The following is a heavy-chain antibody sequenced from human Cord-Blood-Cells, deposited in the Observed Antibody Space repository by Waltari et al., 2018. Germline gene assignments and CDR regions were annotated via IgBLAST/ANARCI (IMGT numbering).Heavy chain of an antibody. J-gene: IGHJ4*02. V-gene: IGHV1-46*01. CDR1: GYTFTRYY. CDR3: ARGGYYDFWSGYLYYFDY. D-gene: IGHD3-3*01. Sequence: QVQLVQSGAEVKKPVASVKVSCTASGYTFTRYYMHWVRQAPGQGLEWMGISNPSGGSTSYTKKFQGRVTMTRDTSTSTVDMELSSLRSEDTAVYYCARGGYYDFWSGYLYYFDYWGQGTLVTVSS. CDR2: SNPSGGST.